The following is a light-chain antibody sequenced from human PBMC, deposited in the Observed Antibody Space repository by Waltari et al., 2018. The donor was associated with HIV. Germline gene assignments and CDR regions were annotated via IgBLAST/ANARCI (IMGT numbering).Light chain of an antibody. Sequence: SYELSQPPSVSVSPGQPASLTCSGDKLGDRFACWSQQKPGQSPVMVIYHDSERPSGIPERFSGSNSGNTATLTISGTQSMDEADYYCQAWDNSTAVFGGGTKLTVL. CDR3: QAWDNSTAV. V-gene: IGLV3-1*01. CDR1: KLGDRF. J-gene: IGLJ2*01. CDR2: HDS.